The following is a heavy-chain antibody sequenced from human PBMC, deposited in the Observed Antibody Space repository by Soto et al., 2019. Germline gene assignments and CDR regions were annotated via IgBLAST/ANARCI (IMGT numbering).Heavy chain of an antibody. CDR3: ARVQYYYGSGSYYNSLHFDY. V-gene: IGHV3-53*01. D-gene: IGHD3-10*01. CDR1: GFTASSNY. J-gene: IGHJ4*02. Sequence: PGGSLRLSCAASGFTASSNYMSWVRQAPGKGLEWVSVIYSGGSTYYADSVKGRFTISRDNSKNTLYLQMNSLRAEDTAVYYCARVQYYYGSGSYYNSLHFDYWGQGTLVTVSS. CDR2: IYSGGST.